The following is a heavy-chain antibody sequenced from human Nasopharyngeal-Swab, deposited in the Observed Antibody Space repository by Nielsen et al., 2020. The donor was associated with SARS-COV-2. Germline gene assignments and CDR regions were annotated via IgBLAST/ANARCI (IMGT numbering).Heavy chain of an antibody. D-gene: IGHD1-26*01. CDR2: IYYSGST. J-gene: IGHJ4*02. V-gene: IGHV4-59*08. CDR3: ARHDSGTYFRLDY. Sequence: SETLSLTCTVSGGSIGSYYRSWIRQPPGKGLEWIGYIYYSGSTNHNPSLKSRVTISIDTSKNQFSLQLSSVTAADTAVYYCARHDSGTYFRLDYWGQGILVTVSS. CDR1: GGSIGSYY.